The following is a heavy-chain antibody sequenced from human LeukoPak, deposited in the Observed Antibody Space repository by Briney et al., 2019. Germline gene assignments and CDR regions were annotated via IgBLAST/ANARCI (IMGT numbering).Heavy chain of an antibody. CDR2: ILNSGTTT. J-gene: IGHJ4*02. Sequence: PGGSLRLSCAASGFTFSSYEMNSVRQAPETGREWVSYILNSGTTTYYADSVKSRFTTSRDNAKNSLYLQMNSLRAEDTGVYYCARDPPDYWGQGILVTVSS. V-gene: IGHV3-48*03. CDR1: GFTFSSYE. CDR3: ARDPPDY.